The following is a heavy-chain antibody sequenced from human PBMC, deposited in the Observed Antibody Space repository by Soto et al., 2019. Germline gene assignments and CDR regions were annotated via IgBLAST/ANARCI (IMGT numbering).Heavy chain of an antibody. CDR1: GFTFSSYS. CDR3: ARDGWDCSSTSCPIPFDY. CDR2: ISISSSYI. Sequence: GGSLRLSCAASGFTFSSYSMNWVRQAPGKGLEWVSSISISSSYIYYADSVKGRFTISRDNAKNSLYLQMNSLRAEDTAVYYCARDGWDCSSTSCPIPFDYWGQGTLVTVSS. J-gene: IGHJ4*02. V-gene: IGHV3-21*01. D-gene: IGHD2-2*01.